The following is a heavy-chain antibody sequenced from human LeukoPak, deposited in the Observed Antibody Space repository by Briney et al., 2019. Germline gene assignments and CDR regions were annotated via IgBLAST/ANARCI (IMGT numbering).Heavy chain of an antibody. CDR2: INTNTGNP. D-gene: IGHD2-2*01. V-gene: IGHV7-4-1*02. CDR3: ARGLTNNYALRGFDY. J-gene: IGHJ4*02. Sequence: ASVKVSCKASGYTFTSYGISWVRQAPGQGLEWMGWINTNTGNPTYAQGFTGRFVFSLDTSVSTAYLQISSLKAEDTAVYYCARGLTNNYALRGFDYWGQGTLVTVSS. CDR1: GYTFTSYG.